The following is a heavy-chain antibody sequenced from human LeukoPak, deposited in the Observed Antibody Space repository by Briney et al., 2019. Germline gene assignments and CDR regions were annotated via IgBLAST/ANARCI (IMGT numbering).Heavy chain of an antibody. CDR3: ATHSSTYLDS. CDR2: INPDSGGT. V-gene: IGHV1-2*02. J-gene: IGHJ4*02. D-gene: IGHD3-22*01. Sequence: ASVRVSCKASGYTFTSHHMHWVRQAPGQGLEWMGWINPDSGGTRSAQQFQGRVTMTRNTSITTVYMELSSLASDDTAVYYCATHSSTYLDSWGQGTLVTVSS. CDR1: GYTFTSHH.